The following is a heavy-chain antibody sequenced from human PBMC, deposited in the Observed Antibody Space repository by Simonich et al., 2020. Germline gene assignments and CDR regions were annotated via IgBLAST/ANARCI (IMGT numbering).Heavy chain of an antibody. CDR2: IYHSGST. J-gene: IGHJ6*02. Sequence: QVQLQESGPGLVKPSETLSLTCAVSGYSISSGYYWGWIRQPPGKGLEWIGSIYHSGSTYYTPSLKSRVTISGDTSKNQFSLKLSSVTAADTAVYYCARVGYSNYYYYGMDVWGQGTTVTVSS. CDR3: ARVGYSNYYYYGMDV. CDR1: GYSISSGYY. D-gene: IGHD6-13*01. V-gene: IGHV4-38-2*01.